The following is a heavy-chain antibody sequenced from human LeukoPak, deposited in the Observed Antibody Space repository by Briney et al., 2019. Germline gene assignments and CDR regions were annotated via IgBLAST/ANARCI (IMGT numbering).Heavy chain of an antibody. V-gene: IGHV3-9*01. D-gene: IGHD1-26*01. CDR2: ISWNSGSR. CDR3: AKDGGGSYYLHAFDI. J-gene: IGHJ3*02. Sequence: PGGSLRLSCAASGFTFDDYAMNWVRQAPGKGLEWVSGISWNSGSRGYADSVKGRFTISRDNAKNSLYLQMNSLRAEDTALYYCAKDGGGSYYLHAFDIWGQGTMVTVSS. CDR1: GFTFDDYA.